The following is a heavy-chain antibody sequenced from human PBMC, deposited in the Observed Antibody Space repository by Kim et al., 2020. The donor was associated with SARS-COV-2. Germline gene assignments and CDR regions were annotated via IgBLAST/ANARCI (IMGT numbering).Heavy chain of an antibody. Sequence: YADSVNGRFTISRDNAKNSLYLQMNSLRAEDTALYYCTKAYCSSTNCYIVYWGQGTLVTVSS. J-gene: IGHJ4*02. V-gene: IGHV3-9*01. CDR3: TKAYCSSTNCYIVY. D-gene: IGHD2-2*02.